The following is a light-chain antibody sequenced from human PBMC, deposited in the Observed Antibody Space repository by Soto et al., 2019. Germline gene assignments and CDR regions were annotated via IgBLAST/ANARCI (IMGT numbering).Light chain of an antibody. CDR1: SSDVGGYNY. J-gene: IGLJ3*02. CDR3: SSHAGINNVV. V-gene: IGLV2-8*01. Sequence: QSALTQPPSASGSPGQSVTISCTGTSSDVGGYNYVSWYQQHPGKAPKLMIYEVTKRPSGVPDRFSGSKSVNTASLTVSGLQAEDDADYYCSSHAGINNVVFGGGTKVTVL. CDR2: EVT.